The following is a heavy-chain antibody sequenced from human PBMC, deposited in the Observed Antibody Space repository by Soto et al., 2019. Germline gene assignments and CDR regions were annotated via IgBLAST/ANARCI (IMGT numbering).Heavy chain of an antibody. J-gene: IGHJ4*01. CDR3: ARGRIDSLWELLKRVYFYY. Sequence: SETLSLTCTVSGGSISSYYWSWIRQPPGKGLEWIGYIYYSGSTNYNPSLKSRVTISVDTSKNQFSLKLSSVTAADTAVYYCARGRIDSLWELLKRVYFYYCAQRTLVTVS. V-gene: IGHV4-59*01. CDR2: IYYSGST. D-gene: IGHD1-26*01. CDR1: GGSISSYY.